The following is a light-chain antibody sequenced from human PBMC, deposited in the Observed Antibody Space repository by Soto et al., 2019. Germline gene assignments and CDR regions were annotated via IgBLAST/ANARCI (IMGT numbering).Light chain of an antibody. Sequence: NFMLTQPHSVSESPGKTVTISCTRSSGNIASNYVQWYQQRPGSAPTTVIYEDNLRPSGVPDRFSGSIDRSSNSASLTISGLKTEDEAYYFCQSYGSGIQGVFGGGTKLTVL. V-gene: IGLV6-57*04. CDR2: EDN. CDR1: SGNIASNY. CDR3: QSYGSGIQGV. J-gene: IGLJ3*02.